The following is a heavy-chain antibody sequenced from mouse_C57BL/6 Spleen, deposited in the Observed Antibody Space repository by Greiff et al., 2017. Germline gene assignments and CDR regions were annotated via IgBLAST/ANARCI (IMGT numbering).Heavy chain of an antibody. V-gene: IGHV5-17*01. J-gene: IGHJ4*01. CDR3: AKAGPLYAMDY. D-gene: IGHD6-1*01. CDR1: GFTFSDDG. Sequence: EVNLVESGGGLVKPGGSLNLSCAASGFTFSDDGMHWVRQAPEKGLEWVAYIGSGSSTIDYADTVKGRFTISRDNAKNTLFLQMTSLRSEDTAMYYCAKAGPLYAMDYWGQGTSVTVSS. CDR2: IGSGSSTI.